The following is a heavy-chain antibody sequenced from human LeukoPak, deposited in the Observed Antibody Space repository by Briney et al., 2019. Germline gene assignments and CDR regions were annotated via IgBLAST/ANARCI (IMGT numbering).Heavy chain of an antibody. V-gene: IGHV4-4*07. Sequence: PSETLSLTCTVSGGFISNYWSWIRQPAGKGLEWIGRIYTSGSTNYNPSLKSRVTMSVDTSKNQFSLKLSSVTAADTAVYYCARGVTTGFDWFDPWGQGTLVTVSS. J-gene: IGHJ5*02. CDR3: ARGVTTGFDWFDP. CDR2: IYTSGST. D-gene: IGHD4-11*01. CDR1: GGFISNY.